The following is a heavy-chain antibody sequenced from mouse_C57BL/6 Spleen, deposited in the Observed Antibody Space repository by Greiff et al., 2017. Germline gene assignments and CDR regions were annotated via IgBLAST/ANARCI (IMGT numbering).Heavy chain of an antibody. J-gene: IGHJ4*01. CDR1: GYSFTSYY. CDR2: IYPGSGNT. CDR3: VRITTVVSDYAMDY. V-gene: IGHV1-66*01. Sequence: VQLQQSGPELVKPGASVKISCKASGYSFTSYYIHWVKQRPGQGLEWIGWIYPGSGNTKYNEKFKGKATLTADTSSSTAYMQLSSLTSEDSAVYYCVRITTVVSDYAMDYWGQGTSVTVSS. D-gene: IGHD1-1*01.